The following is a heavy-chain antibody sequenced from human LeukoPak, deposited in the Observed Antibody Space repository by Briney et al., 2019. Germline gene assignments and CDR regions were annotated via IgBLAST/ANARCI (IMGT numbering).Heavy chain of an antibody. CDR1: GFTFSSYA. V-gene: IGHV3-64*01. CDR3: ARGRGYCGGDCYSSVYFDY. Sequence: TGGSLRLSCAASGFTFSSYAMHWVRQAPGKGLEYVSAISSNGGSTYYANSVKGRFTISRDNSKNTLYLQMGSLRAEDMAVYYCARGRGYCGGDCYSSVYFDYWGQGTLVTVSS. D-gene: IGHD2-21*02. J-gene: IGHJ4*02. CDR2: ISSNGGST.